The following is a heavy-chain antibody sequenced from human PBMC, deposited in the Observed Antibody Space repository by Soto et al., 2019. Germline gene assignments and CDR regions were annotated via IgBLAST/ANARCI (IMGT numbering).Heavy chain of an antibody. Sequence: GSVKVSCKSSGYTFTGYYMHWVRQAPRQGNEWIGRSNHNSGSTNYAQKFQGRTTTTRNTTIRTAHMEMSRLRYDNTAEYYCASANDYGAHWSNYWGQGTLVTVSS. CDR3: ASANDYGAHWSNY. D-gene: IGHD4-17*01. CDR2: SNHNSGST. J-gene: IGHJ4*02. CDR1: GYTFTGYY. V-gene: IGHV1-2*02.